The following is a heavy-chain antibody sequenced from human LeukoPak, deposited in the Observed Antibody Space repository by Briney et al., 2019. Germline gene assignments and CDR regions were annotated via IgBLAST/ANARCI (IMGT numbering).Heavy chain of an antibody. Sequence: PGGSLRLSCAASGFTFSSYSMNWVRQAPGKGLEWISYISSSSSPIYYAGSVKGRFTTSRDNAKNSLYLQMNSLRVEDTAVYYCGKSGGQQLVAAYGMEVWGQGNTVTVSS. V-gene: IGHV3-48*04. CDR3: GKSGGQQLVAAYGMEV. D-gene: IGHD6-13*01. CDR2: ISSSSSPI. J-gene: IGHJ6*02. CDR1: GFTFSSYS.